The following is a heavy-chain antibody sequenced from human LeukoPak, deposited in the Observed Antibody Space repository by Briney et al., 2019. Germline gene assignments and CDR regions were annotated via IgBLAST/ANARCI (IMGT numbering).Heavy chain of an antibody. J-gene: IGHJ6*02. Sequence: GSLRLSCATSGFTLRYYQMNWIRQAPGKGLEWIGEIRHSGSTNYNPSLKGRVTVSVDTSKNQFSLRLTSVTAADTAVYYCARRGSWTYYYAMDVWGQGTTVTVSS. V-gene: IGHV4-34*01. CDR2: IRHSGST. CDR1: GFTLRYYQ. D-gene: IGHD6-13*01. CDR3: ARRGSWTYYYAMDV.